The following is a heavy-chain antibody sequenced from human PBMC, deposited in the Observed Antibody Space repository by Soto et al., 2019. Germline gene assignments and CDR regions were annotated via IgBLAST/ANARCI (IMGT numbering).Heavy chain of an antibody. CDR2: IYYSGST. V-gene: IGHV4-39*07. D-gene: IGHD5-18*01. CDR3: ASRKDTAMGTGEGAYDY. Sequence: SETLSLTWTVSGDSIFSSSHYWGWIRQPPGKGLEWIGSIYYSGSTHYNSSLKSRVIMSVDTSKNQFSLKLSSVTAADTAVYYCASRKDTAMGTGEGAYDYWGQGTLVTVSS. J-gene: IGHJ4*02. CDR1: GDSIFSSSHY.